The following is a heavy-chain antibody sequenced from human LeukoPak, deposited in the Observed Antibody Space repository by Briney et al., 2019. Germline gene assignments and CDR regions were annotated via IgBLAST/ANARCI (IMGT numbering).Heavy chain of an antibody. D-gene: IGHD5-24*01. CDR2: ISSSGSTI. J-gene: IGHJ4*02. CDR1: GFTFSSYE. V-gene: IGHV3-48*03. CDR3: AKDSREMATTSPAPDY. Sequence: GGSLRLSCAASGFTFSSYEMNWVRQAPGKGLEWVSYISSSGSTIYYADSVKGRFTISRDNAKNSLYLQMNSLRAEDTAVYYCAKDSREMATTSPAPDYWGQGTLVTVSS.